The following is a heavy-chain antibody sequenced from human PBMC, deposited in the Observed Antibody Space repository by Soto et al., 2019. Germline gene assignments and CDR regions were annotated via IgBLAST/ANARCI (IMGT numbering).Heavy chain of an antibody. CDR3: ARVRQIVGYFYYYMDV. J-gene: IGHJ6*03. Sequence: QVQLLQSGAEVKKPGASVKVSCKASGYTFTNYGITWVRQAPGQGLEWMGWIGAYNGNTHYTERLQGRVTMTTDTSTSTAFMELRGLRSDDSAVYYCARVRQIVGYFYYYMDVWGNGTTVTVS. V-gene: IGHV1-18*01. D-gene: IGHD6-6*01. CDR2: IGAYNGNT. CDR1: GYTFTNYG.